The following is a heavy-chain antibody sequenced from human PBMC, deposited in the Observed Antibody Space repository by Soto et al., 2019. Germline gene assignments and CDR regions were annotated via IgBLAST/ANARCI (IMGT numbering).Heavy chain of an antibody. D-gene: IGHD2-2*01. V-gene: IGHV1-8*02. Sequence: QVQLVQSGAEVKKPGASVKVSCKASGYTFTSYNINWVRQATGQGLEWMGWMNPNSGNTGHAQKFQGRVTMTRNTSISKAYRKLSSLGSEDTSDYYCANGWYSNTWYYAFDDWGQGTLVTVSS. CDR2: MNPNSGNT. J-gene: IGHJ4*02. CDR3: ANGWYSNTWYYAFDD. CDR1: GYTFTSYN.